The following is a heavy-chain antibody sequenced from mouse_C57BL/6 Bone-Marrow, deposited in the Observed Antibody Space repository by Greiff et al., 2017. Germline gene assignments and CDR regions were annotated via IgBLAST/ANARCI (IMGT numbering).Heavy chain of an antibody. CDR3: ARHEERSYYSNYRAWFAY. CDR2: FYPGSGSI. V-gene: IGHV1-62-2*01. CDR1: GYTFTEYT. D-gene: IGHD2-12*01. Sequence: LQQSGAELVKPGASVKLSCKASGYTFTEYTIHWVKQRSGQGLEWIGWFYPGSGSIKYNEKFKDKATLTADKSSSTVYMELSRLTSEDSAVYFCARHEERSYYSNYRAWFAYWGQGTLVTVSA. J-gene: IGHJ3*01.